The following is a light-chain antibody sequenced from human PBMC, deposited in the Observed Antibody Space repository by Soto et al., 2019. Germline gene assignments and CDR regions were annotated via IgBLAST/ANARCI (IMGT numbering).Light chain of an antibody. Sequence: EIVLTQSPATLSLSPGERATLSCRASQSVRGFLAWYQQKPGQPPRLLIYDVSKRATCIPARFSGSGSGTDFTLTISSLEPEDFAFYYCQERSDWYSFGQGTKLEI. CDR2: DVS. J-gene: IGKJ2*01. V-gene: IGKV3-11*01. CDR1: QSVRGF. CDR3: QERSDWYS.